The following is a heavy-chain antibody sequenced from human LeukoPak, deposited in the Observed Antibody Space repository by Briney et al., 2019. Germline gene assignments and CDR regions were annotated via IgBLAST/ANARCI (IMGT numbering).Heavy chain of an antibody. J-gene: IGHJ6*02. Sequence: ASVKVSCKASGYTFTSYYMHWVRQAPGQGLEWMGIINPSGGSTSYAQKFQGRVTMTRDTSTSTVYMELSSLRSEDTAVYYCARETTIFGVVIPMDVWGQGTTVTVYS. D-gene: IGHD3-3*01. CDR1: GYTFTSYY. V-gene: IGHV1-46*01. CDR2: INPSGGST. CDR3: ARETTIFGVVIPMDV.